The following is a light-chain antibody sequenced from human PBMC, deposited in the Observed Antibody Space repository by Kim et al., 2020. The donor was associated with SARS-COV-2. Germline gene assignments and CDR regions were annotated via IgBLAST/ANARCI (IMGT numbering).Light chain of an antibody. J-gene: IGKJ2*01. V-gene: IGKV3-15*01. CDR1: QSVSSN. CDR3: KQYNNWPKT. Sequence: EIVMTQSPATLSVSPGERATLSCRASQSVSSNLAWYQQKPGQAPRLLIYGASTRDTGIPARFSCSGSGTEFTLTISSLQSEDFAVYYCKQYNNWPKTFGQGTKLE. CDR2: GAS.